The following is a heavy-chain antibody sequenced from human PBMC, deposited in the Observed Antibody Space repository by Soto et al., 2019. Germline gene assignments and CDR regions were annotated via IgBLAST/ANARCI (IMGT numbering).Heavy chain of an antibody. Sequence: GGSLRLSCAASGLTFSTYTMNWVRQAPGKGLEWVSAVLPTGSSTFYADSVKGRFTISRDNSKNTLFLQMNNLRAEDTAVYYCAKDFTPDGYWDFDYWGQGTLVTVSS. D-gene: IGHD4-17*01. CDR3: AKDFTPDGYWDFDY. CDR2: VLPTGSST. J-gene: IGHJ4*02. CDR1: GLTFSTYT. V-gene: IGHV3-23*01.